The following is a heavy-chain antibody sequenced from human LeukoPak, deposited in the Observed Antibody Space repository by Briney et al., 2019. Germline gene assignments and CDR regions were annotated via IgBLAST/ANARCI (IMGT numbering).Heavy chain of an antibody. CDR2: ISGSSSYT. Sequence: GGSLRLSCAASGFTFSDYYMSWLRQAPGKGLEWVSYISGSSSYTNYADSVKGRFTLSRDNAKNSLYLQMNSLRAEDTAVYYCARHYCSNGLCRYFDPWGRGTLVTVSS. J-gene: IGHJ2*01. CDR3: ARHYCSNGLCRYFDP. D-gene: IGHD2-8*01. V-gene: IGHV3-11*03. CDR1: GFTFSDYY.